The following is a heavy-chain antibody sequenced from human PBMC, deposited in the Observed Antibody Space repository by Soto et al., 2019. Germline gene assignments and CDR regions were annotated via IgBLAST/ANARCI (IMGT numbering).Heavy chain of an antibody. CDR1: GFTFSSFG. V-gene: IGHV3-30*18. D-gene: IGHD6-19*01. Sequence: QVQLVESGGGVVQPGRSLRLSCAASGFTFSSFGMHWVRQAPGKGLEWVAVISHDGSLKYYGDSVKDRFTISRDNSKNTLDLQMDSLRPEDTALYYCAKEGFPVAATGCDIWGQGTMVTVSS. CDR3: AKEGFPVAATGCDI. CDR2: ISHDGSLK. J-gene: IGHJ3*02.